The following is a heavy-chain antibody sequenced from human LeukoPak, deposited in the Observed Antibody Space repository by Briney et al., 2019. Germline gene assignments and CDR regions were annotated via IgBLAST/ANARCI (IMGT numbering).Heavy chain of an antibody. J-gene: IGHJ5*02. CDR3: ATSYYGSGSSNWFDP. Sequence: GASVKVSCKVSGYTLTELSMHWVRQAPGKGLEWMGGFDPKDGETIYAQKFQGRVTMTEDTSTDTAYMELSSLRSEDTAVYYCATSYYGSGSSNWFDPWGQGTLVTVSS. CDR2: FDPKDGET. V-gene: IGHV1-24*01. D-gene: IGHD3-10*01. CDR1: GYTLTELS.